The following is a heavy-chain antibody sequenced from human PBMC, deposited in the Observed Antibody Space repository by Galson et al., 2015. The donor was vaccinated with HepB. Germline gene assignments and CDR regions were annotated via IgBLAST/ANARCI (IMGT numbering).Heavy chain of an antibody. J-gene: IGHJ1*01. CDR2: IIPILGIA. CDR1: GYTFSSYT. D-gene: IGHD3-22*01. Sequence: SVKVSCKASGYTFSSYTISWVRQAPGQGLEWMGRIIPILGIANYAQKFQGRVTITADKSTSTAYMGLSSLRSEDTAVYYCARGHYYDSTPVNWGQGTLVTVSS. CDR3: ARGHYYDSTPVN. V-gene: IGHV1-69*02.